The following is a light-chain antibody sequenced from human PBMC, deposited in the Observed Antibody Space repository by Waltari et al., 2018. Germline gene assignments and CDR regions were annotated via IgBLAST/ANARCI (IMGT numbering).Light chain of an antibody. CDR1: QFIANR. V-gene: IGKV1-39*01. CDR2: AAS. J-gene: IGKJ1*01. CDR3: QETYSTGT. Sequence: DIQMTQSPPYLPDSTGDRVTLTCRARQFIANRLSWYQQRPGKAPRLLIYAASNVHSGVSSRFSGRGSGTDFTLTISDLQSEDFGTYYCQETYSTGTFGQGTKVDMK.